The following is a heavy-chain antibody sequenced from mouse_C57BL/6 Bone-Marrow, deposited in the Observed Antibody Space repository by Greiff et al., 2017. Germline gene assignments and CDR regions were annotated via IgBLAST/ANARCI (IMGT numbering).Heavy chain of an antibody. V-gene: IGHV1-19*01. CDR3: ARGGYYYGSSPYYAMDY. CDR2: INPYNGGT. J-gene: IGHJ4*01. Sequence: VQLQQSGPVLVKPGASVKMSCKASGYTFTDYYMNWVKQSHGKSLEWIGVINPYNGGTSYNQKFKGKATLTVDKSSSTAYMELNSLTSEDSAVYYGARGGYYYGSSPYYAMDYWGQGTSVTVSS. D-gene: IGHD1-1*01. CDR1: GYTFTDYY.